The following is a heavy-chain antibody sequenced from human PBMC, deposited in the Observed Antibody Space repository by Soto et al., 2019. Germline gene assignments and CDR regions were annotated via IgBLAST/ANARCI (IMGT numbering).Heavy chain of an antibody. CDR2: IISSSSSI. J-gene: IGHJ4*02. V-gene: IGHV3-21*01. CDR3: ARTLRGYSSGEDY. D-gene: IGHD6-19*01. CDR1: GLTFSSYT. Sequence: EVQLVESGGGLVKPGGSLRLSCAASGLTFSSYTMNWVRQAPGKALALVSSIISSSSSIYYADSVKGRFTISRDNAKNSLYLQRNSLRAEDTAVYYCARTLRGYSSGEDYWGQGTLVTVSS.